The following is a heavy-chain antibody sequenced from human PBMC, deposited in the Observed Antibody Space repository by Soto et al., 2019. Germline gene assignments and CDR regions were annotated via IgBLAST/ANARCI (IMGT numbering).Heavy chain of an antibody. CDR2: INAGNGNT. V-gene: IGHV1-3*01. Sequence: SSVKVSCKASGYTFTSYAMHWVRQAPGQRLEWMGWINAGNGNTKYSQKFQGRVTISRDTSASTAYMELSSLRSEDTAVYYCAREDPLYYDILTGYYGGGWFDPWGPGTLVTVSS. D-gene: IGHD3-9*01. CDR3: AREDPLYYDILTGYYGGGWFDP. J-gene: IGHJ5*02. CDR1: GYTFTSYA.